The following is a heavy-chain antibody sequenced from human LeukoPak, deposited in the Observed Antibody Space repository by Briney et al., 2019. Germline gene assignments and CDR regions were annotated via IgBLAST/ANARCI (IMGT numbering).Heavy chain of an antibody. V-gene: IGHV1-46*01. CDR3: ARSTYSYGYALDY. CDR2: INPSGGST. D-gene: IGHD5-18*01. CDR1: GYIFTSYF. Sequence: GAAVKVSCKASGYIFTSYFMHWVRQAPGQGLEWMGLINPSGGSTRYAQKFQGRVTMTRDMSTSTVYMELSSLRSEDTAVYYCARSTYSYGYALDYWGQGTLVTVSS. J-gene: IGHJ4*02.